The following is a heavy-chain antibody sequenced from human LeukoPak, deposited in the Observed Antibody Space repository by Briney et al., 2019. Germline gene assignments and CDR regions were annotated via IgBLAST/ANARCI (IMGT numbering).Heavy chain of an antibody. Sequence: GASVKVSCTASGGTFSNYAISWVRQAPGQGLEWMGGIIPIFGTANYAQKFQGRVTITTDESTSTAYMELSSLRSEDTAVYYCARGQATHNWFDPWGQGTLVTVSS. CDR2: IIPIFGTA. D-gene: IGHD5-12*01. V-gene: IGHV1-69*05. CDR1: GGTFSNYA. J-gene: IGHJ5*02. CDR3: ARGQATHNWFDP.